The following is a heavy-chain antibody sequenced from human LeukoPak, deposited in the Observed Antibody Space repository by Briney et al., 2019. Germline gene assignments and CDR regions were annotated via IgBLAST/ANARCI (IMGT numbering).Heavy chain of an antibody. D-gene: IGHD3-22*01. V-gene: IGHV1-24*01. Sequence: ASVKASCKVSGYTLTELSMHWVRQAPGKGRGWMGGFDPADGETIYAQKFQGRVTLTEDTSTDTAYMELSSLRSEDTAVYYCATDQNYYDSSGSAAFDPWGQGTLVTVSS. CDR2: FDPADGET. CDR3: ATDQNYYDSSGSAAFDP. J-gene: IGHJ5*02. CDR1: GYTLTELS.